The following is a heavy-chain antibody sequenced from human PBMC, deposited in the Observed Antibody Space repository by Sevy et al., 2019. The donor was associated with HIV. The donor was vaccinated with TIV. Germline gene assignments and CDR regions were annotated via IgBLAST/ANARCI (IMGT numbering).Heavy chain of an antibody. V-gene: IGHV3-33*06. D-gene: IGHD6-19*01. CDR1: GFTFNIYG. CDR3: AKEDAAYSSAWTFPDY. Sequence: GGSLRLSCAASGFTFNIYGMHWVRQAPGKGLEWMAVIWYDASKKYHADTVKGRFIISRDNSKNTLYLQMNSLRAEDSAVYYCAKEDAAYSSAWTFPDYWGQGTLVTVSS. J-gene: IGHJ4*02. CDR2: IWYDASKK.